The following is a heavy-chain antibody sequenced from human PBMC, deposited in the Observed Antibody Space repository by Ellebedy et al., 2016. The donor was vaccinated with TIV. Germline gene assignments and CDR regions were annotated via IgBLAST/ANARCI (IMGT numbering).Heavy chain of an antibody. D-gene: IGHD3-10*01. J-gene: IGHJ4*02. Sequence: GESLKISCAASGFTFSSYSMNWVRQAPGKGLEWVSSISSTSSFIYYADSVKGRFTISRDNAKNSLYLQMNSLRAEDTAVYYCAREGLWFGDLDNWGQGTLVTVSS. CDR1: GFTFSSYS. CDR3: AREGLWFGDLDN. CDR2: ISSTSSFI. V-gene: IGHV3-21*01.